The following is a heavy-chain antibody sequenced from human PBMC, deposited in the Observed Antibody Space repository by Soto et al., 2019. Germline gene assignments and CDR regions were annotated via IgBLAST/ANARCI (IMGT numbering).Heavy chain of an antibody. J-gene: IGHJ4*02. D-gene: IGHD4-17*01. V-gene: IGHV1-69*13. CDR2: IIPIFGTA. Sequence: SVKVSCKASGGTFSSYAISWVRQAPGQGLEWMGGIIPIFGTANYAQKFQGRVTITADESTSTAYMELSSLRSEDTAVYYCARSVHTVTTSYYFDYWGQGTLVTVSS. CDR1: GGTFSSYA. CDR3: ARSVHTVTTSYYFDY.